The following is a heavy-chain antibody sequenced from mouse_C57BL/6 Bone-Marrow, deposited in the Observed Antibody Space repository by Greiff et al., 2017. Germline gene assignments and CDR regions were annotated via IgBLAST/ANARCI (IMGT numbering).Heavy chain of an antibody. CDR3: TTVHYYGSSHWYFDV. V-gene: IGHV14-4*01. CDR1: GFNIKDAY. Sequence: VQLQQSGAELVRPGASVKLSCTASGFNIKDAYKHWVKQRPEQGLEWIGWIDPENGDTEYASKFQGKATITADTSSNTAYLQLSSLTSEDTAVYYCTTVHYYGSSHWYFDVWGTGTTVTVSS. CDR2: IDPENGDT. D-gene: IGHD1-1*01. J-gene: IGHJ1*03.